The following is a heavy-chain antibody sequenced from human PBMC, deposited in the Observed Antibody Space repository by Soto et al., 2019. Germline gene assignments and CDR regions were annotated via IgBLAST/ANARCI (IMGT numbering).Heavy chain of an antibody. V-gene: IGHV3-9*01. J-gene: IGHJ4*02. CDR1: GFTFDDYA. Sequence: EVQLVESGGGLVQPGRSLRLSCAASGFTFDDYAMHWVRQAPGKGLEWVSGISWNSGSIGYADSVKGRFTISRDNAKNSLYLQMNSLRAEDTALCAKDKTLSGWYDFDYWGQGTLVTVSS. CDR3: AKDKTLSGWYDFDY. D-gene: IGHD6-19*01. CDR2: ISWNSGSI.